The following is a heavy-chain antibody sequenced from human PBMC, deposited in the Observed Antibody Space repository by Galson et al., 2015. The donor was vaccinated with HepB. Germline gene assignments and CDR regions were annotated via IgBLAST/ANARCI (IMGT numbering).Heavy chain of an antibody. CDR3: ARHGEIGPRLPGDLDY. D-gene: IGHD3-10*01. Sequence: QSGAEVKKPGESLKISCKGSGYTFTNYCIGWVRQMPGKGLEWMGIIYPDDSDTKYSPSFQGQVTISADKSISTAYLQWSSLRASDTAMYYCARHGEIGPRLPGDLDYWGQGTLVTVSS. CDR1: GYTFTNYC. V-gene: IGHV5-51*01. CDR2: IYPDDSDT. J-gene: IGHJ4*02.